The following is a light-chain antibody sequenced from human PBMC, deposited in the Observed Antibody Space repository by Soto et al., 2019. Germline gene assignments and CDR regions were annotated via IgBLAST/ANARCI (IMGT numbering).Light chain of an antibody. V-gene: IGLV2-14*01. CDR1: SSDVGGYNY. Sequence: QSALTQPASVSGSPGQSITISCTGTSSDVGGYNYVSWYQQHPGKAPKLMISEVSNRPSGVSNRFSGSKSGNTASLTTSGLQAEDEADYYCSSYTSSSTLVFGGGTQLTVL. CDR2: EVS. J-gene: IGLJ2*01. CDR3: SSYTSSSTLV.